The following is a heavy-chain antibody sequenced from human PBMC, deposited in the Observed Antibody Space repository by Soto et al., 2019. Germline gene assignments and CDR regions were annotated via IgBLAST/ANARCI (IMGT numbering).Heavy chain of an antibody. J-gene: IGHJ6*02. Sequence: QVQLVQSGAEVKKPGSSVKGSCKASGGTFSSYTISWVRQAPGQGLEWMGRIIPILGIANYAQKFQGRVTITADKSTSTAYMELSSLRSEDTSVYFCASLMSSGYYYGMDVWGQGTTVTVSS. V-gene: IGHV1-69*02. D-gene: IGHD3-10*01. CDR1: GGTFSSYT. CDR2: IIPILGIA. CDR3: ASLMSSGYYYGMDV.